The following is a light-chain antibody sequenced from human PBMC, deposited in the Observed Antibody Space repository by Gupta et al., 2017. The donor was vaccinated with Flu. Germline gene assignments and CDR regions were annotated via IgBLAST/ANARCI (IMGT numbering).Light chain of an antibody. Sequence: EIAMTQSPATLSVSPGERATLSCRASQSVSSNLAWYKQKPGRAPRLLIYGASTRATGIPARFSGSVSGTEFTLTISSRQSEDFAVYNCQQYNKWPLTFGPGTKVDIK. CDR1: QSVSSN. V-gene: IGKV3-15*01. CDR3: QQYNKWPLT. CDR2: GAS. J-gene: IGKJ3*01.